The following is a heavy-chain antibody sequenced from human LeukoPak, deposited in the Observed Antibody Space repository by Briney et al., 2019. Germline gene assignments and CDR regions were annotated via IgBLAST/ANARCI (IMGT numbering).Heavy chain of an antibody. CDR2: ISSSGSTT. Sequence: PGGSLRLSCAASGFTFSDYYMSWIRQAPGQGLEWVSYISSSGSTTHYADSVKGRFTISRDNAKNSLYLQMNSLRAEDTAVYYCARDSHCTNGVCYSGYWGQGTLVTVSS. J-gene: IGHJ4*02. V-gene: IGHV3-11*04. D-gene: IGHD2-8*01. CDR3: ARDSHCTNGVCYSGY. CDR1: GFTFSDYY.